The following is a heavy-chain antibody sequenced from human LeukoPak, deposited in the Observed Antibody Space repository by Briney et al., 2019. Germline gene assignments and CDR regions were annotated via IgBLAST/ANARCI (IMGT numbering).Heavy chain of an antibody. Sequence: SVKVSCNASGGTFSSYAISWVRQAPGQGLEWMGRIIPILGIANYAQKFQGRVTITADKSTSTAYMELSSLRSEDTAVYYCASRYCSGGRCYSGRSHNWFDPWGQGTLVTVSS. CDR2: IIPILGIA. V-gene: IGHV1-69*04. D-gene: IGHD2-15*01. CDR1: GGTFSSYA. CDR3: ASRYCSGGRCYSGRSHNWFDP. J-gene: IGHJ5*02.